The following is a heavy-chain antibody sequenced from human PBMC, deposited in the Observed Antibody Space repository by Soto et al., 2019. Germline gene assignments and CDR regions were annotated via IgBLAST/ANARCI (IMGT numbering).Heavy chain of an antibody. J-gene: IGHJ5*02. Sequence: SETRSLTCTVSGGSISSGGYYWSWIRQHPGKGLEWIGYIYYSGSTYYNPSLKSRVTISVDTSKNQFSLKLSSVTAADTAVYYCARGVPTGPNWFDPWGQGTLVTVSS. V-gene: IGHV4-31*03. CDR2: IYYSGST. CDR1: GGSISSGGYY. CDR3: ARGVPTGPNWFDP. D-gene: IGHD4-17*01.